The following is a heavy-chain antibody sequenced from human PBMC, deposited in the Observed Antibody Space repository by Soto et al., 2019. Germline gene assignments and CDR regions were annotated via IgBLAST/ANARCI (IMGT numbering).Heavy chain of an antibody. CDR1: GGTFSSSA. CDR3: ARDRLLSCFDI. Sequence: QVQLVQSGAEVKKPGSSVKVSCKASGGTFSSSAISWVRQAPGQGLEWMGGIIPIFGTANYAQKFQGRVTITADKSSSTSFMELSSLKSEDAAVYYCARDRLLSCFDIWGQGTMVTVSS. V-gene: IGHV1-69*06. CDR2: IIPIFGTA. D-gene: IGHD4-17*01. J-gene: IGHJ3*02.